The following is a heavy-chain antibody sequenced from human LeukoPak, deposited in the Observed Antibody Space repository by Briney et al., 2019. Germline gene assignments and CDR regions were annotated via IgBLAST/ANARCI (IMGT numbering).Heavy chain of an antibody. CDR1: GGSISSSSYY. V-gene: IGHV4-39*07. CDR2: IYYSGST. CDR3: ARVLVVPAAFTFDY. Sequence: SETLSLTCTVSGGSISSSSYYWGWIRQPPGKGLEWIGSIYYSGSTYYNPSLKSRVTISVDTSKNQFSLKLSSVTAADTAVCYCARVLVVPAAFTFDYWGQGTLVTVSS. D-gene: IGHD2-2*01. J-gene: IGHJ4*02.